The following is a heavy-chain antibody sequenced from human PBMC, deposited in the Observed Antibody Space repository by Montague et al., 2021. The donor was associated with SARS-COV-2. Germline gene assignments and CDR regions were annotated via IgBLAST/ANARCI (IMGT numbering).Heavy chain of an antibody. J-gene: IGHJ4*02. V-gene: IGHV4-39*01. D-gene: IGHD3-16*02. CDR2: IYYSGST. CDR3: ARHRTYYEEVRGTHRYTPDY. Sequence: SETLSLTCSVSGGSFSSSSYYWGWIRQPPGKGPEWIGSIYYSGSTNYNPSLKSRVTMSVDTSKKQFSLRLTSVTAADTAVYYCARHRTYYEEVRGTHRYTPDYWGQGTLVTVSS. CDR1: GGSFSSSSYY.